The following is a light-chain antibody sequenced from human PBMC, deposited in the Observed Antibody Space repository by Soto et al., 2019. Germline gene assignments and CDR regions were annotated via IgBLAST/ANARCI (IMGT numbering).Light chain of an antibody. V-gene: IGKV3-15*01. CDR2: GVS. J-gene: IGKJ4*01. Sequence: EIVMTQSPATLSVSPGERATLSCRASQSVSSNLAWYQQKPGQAPRLLIYGVSTRATGIPVRFSGSGSGTEFTLTISSLQSEDFAVYYCQQYNNWPPRITFGGGTKVEIK. CDR3: QQYNNWPPRIT. CDR1: QSVSSN.